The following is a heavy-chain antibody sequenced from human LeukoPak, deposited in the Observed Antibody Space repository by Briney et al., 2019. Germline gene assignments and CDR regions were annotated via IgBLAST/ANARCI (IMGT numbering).Heavy chain of an antibody. Sequence: VASVKVSCKASGGTFSSYAISWVRQAPGQGLEWMGGIIPIFGTANYAQKFQGRVTITADESTSTAYMELSSLRSEDTAVYYCGARRQNLILHYYYMDVWGKGTTVTIPS. CDR3: GARRQNLILHYYYMDV. J-gene: IGHJ6*03. CDR2: IIPIFGTA. V-gene: IGHV1-69*13. CDR1: GGTFSSYA. D-gene: IGHD2-8*01.